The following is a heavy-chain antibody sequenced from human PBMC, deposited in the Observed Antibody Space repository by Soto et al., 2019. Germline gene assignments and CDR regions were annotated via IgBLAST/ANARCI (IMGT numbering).Heavy chain of an antibody. CDR3: ARGDYYDNPDDFDI. D-gene: IGHD3-22*01. J-gene: IGHJ3*02. Sequence: SYTLSLTCAVYGGSFSGYYWSWIRQPPGKGLEWIGEIYHSGSTNYNPSLKSRVTISVDKSKNQFSLKLSSVTAADTAVYYCARGDYYDNPDDFDICGQGTMVTVS. V-gene: IGHV4-34*01. CDR2: IYHSGST. CDR1: GGSFSGYY.